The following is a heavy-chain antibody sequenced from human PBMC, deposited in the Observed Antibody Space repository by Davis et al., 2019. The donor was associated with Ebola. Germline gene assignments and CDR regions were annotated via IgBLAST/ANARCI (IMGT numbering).Heavy chain of an antibody. Sequence: PGGSLRLSCTASGFLFTSYAIHWVRQAPGKGLEWVAMVSNDGRETKYADSVKGRFTISRDSSRNTLFLAMNTVKSEETAVYYCARDRSVGAPKWGFDYWGQGTQVTVSS. J-gene: IGHJ4*02. CDR2: VSNDGRET. CDR3: ARDRSVGAPKWGFDY. D-gene: IGHD1-26*01. V-gene: IGHV3-30*04. CDR1: GFLFTSYA.